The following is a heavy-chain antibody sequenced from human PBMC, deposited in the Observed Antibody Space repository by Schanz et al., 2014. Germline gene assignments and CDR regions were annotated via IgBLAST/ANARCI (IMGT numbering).Heavy chain of an antibody. Sequence: VQLVESGGGVVQFGRSLRLSCAASGFTLSNSDMHWVRQGTGKGLEWVSTIGYLGDTYYPDSVKGRFTVSRDSGQNSLYLQMNSLRAEDTAVYYCAKDPSHGDYDYYFDYWGQGTLVTVSS. CDR3: AKDPSHGDYDYYFDY. D-gene: IGHD3-22*01. CDR2: IGYLGDT. CDR1: GFTLSNSD. V-gene: IGHV3-13*01. J-gene: IGHJ4*02.